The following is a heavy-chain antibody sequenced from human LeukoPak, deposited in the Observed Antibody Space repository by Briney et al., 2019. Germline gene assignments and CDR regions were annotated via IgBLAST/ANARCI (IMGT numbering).Heavy chain of an antibody. CDR1: GGTFSSYA. CDR3: ARRYYDILTGTESFDY. V-gene: IGHV1-69*05. J-gene: IGHJ4*02. CDR2: IIPIFGTA. D-gene: IGHD3-9*01. Sequence: GASVKVSSKASGGTFSSYAISWVRQAPGQGLEWMGRIIPIFGTANYAQKFQGRVTITTDESTSTAYMELSSLRSEDTAVYYCARRYYDILTGTESFDYWGQGTLVTVSS.